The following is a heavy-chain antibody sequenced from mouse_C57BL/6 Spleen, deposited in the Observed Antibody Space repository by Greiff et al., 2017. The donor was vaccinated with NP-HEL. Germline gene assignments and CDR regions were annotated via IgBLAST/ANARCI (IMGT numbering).Heavy chain of an antibody. CDR3: AIDSSYMDY. Sequence: EVQLVESGGDLVKPGGSLKLSCAASGFTFSSYGMSWVRQTPDKRLEWVATISSGGSYTYYPDSVKGRFTISRDNAKNTLYLQMSSLKSEDTAMYYCAIDSSYMDYWGQGTSVTVSS. CDR2: ISSGGSYT. V-gene: IGHV5-6*01. CDR1: GFTFSSYG. D-gene: IGHD3-2*02. J-gene: IGHJ4*01.